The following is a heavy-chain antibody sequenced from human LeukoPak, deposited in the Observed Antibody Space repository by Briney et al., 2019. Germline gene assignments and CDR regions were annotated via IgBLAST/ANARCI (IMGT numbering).Heavy chain of an antibody. CDR3: SRGSWNCSGGSCYDY. Sequence: GGSLRLSCAASGFTVSSNYMSWVRQAPGKGLEWVSVIYSGGTTYYADSVKGRFTISRVNSKNTVYLQMNSLRAEDTAVYYCSRGSWNCSGGSCYDYWGQGTLVTVSS. V-gene: IGHV3-66*02. CDR1: GFTVSSNY. CDR2: IYSGGTT. J-gene: IGHJ4*02. D-gene: IGHD2-15*01.